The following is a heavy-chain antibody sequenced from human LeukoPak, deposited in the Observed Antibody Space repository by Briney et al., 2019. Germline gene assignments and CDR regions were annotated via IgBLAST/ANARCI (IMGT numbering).Heavy chain of an antibody. CDR3: ARRAYLSNYYDSSGYLNY. V-gene: IGHV3-7*01. Sequence: GGSLRLSCAASGFTFSSYWMSWVRQAPGTGLEWVANIKQDGSEKYYVDSVKGRFTISRDNAKNSLYLQMNSLRAEDTAVYYSARRAYLSNYYDSSGYLNYWGQGTLVTVSS. D-gene: IGHD3-22*01. CDR1: GFTFSSYW. J-gene: IGHJ4*02. CDR2: IKQDGSEK.